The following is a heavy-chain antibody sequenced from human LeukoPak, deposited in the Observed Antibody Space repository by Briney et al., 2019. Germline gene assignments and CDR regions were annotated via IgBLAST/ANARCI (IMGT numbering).Heavy chain of an antibody. CDR1: GGSISSYY. CDR3: ARSTKNSSGWYGAHTDWYFDL. Sequence: SETLSLTCTVSGGSISSYYWSWIRQPPGKGLEWIGYIYYSGSTNYNPSLKSRVTISVDTSKNQFSLKLSSVTAADTAVYYCARSTKNSSGWYGAHTDWYFDLWGRGTLVTVS. J-gene: IGHJ2*01. CDR2: IYYSGST. D-gene: IGHD6-19*01. V-gene: IGHV4-59*01.